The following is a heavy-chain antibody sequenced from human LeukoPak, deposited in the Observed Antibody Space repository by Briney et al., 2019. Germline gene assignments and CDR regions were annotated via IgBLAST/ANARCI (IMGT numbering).Heavy chain of an antibody. J-gene: IGHJ4*02. D-gene: IGHD2-8*01. Sequence: GRSLRLSCAASGFTFSSYGMHWVRQAPGKGLEWVGRIKSKTDGGTTDYAAPVKGRFTISRDDSKNTLYLQMNSLKTEDTAVYYCTTDKRGMAAPGLGYWGQGTLVTVSS. V-gene: IGHV3-15*01. CDR2: IKSKTDGGTT. CDR3: TTDKRGMAAPGLGY. CDR1: GFTFSSYG.